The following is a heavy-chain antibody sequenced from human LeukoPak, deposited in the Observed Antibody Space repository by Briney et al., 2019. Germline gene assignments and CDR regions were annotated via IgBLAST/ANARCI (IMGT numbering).Heavy chain of an antibody. V-gene: IGHV3-30*02. CDR2: IRYDGSNK. J-gene: IGHJ4*02. CDR3: ARYMTSVTTGIEY. CDR1: GFTFSSYG. D-gene: IGHD4-17*01. Sequence: GGSLRLSCAASGFTFSSYGMHWVRQAPGKGLEWVAFIRYDGSNKYYADSVKGRFTISRDNSKNTLYLQMNSLRAEDTAVYYCARYMTSVTTGIEYWGQGTLITVSS.